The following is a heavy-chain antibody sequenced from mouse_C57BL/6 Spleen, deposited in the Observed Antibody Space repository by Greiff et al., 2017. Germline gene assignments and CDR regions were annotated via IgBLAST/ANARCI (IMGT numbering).Heavy chain of an antibody. CDR1: GYTFTSYW. J-gene: IGHJ3*01. Sequence: QVQLQQPGAELVRPGSSVKLSCKASGYTFTSYWMDWVKQRPGQGLEWIGAIDPETGGTAYNQKFKGKAILTADKSSSTAYMELRSLTSEDSAVYYCTRWGAQPYWGQGTLVTVSA. V-gene: IGHV1-15*01. CDR3: TRWGAQPY. CDR2: IDPETGGT. D-gene: IGHD3-2*02.